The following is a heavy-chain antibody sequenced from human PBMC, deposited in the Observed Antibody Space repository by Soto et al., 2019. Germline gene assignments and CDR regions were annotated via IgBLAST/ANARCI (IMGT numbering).Heavy chain of an antibody. V-gene: IGHV3-74*01. Sequence: EVQLLESGGDLLQPGGSLRLSCAASGFTFSSYWMHWVRQAPGKGLVWVSRINSDGSSTSYADSVKGRFTISRDNAKNTLYLQMNSLRAEDTAVYYCAREGRLWCSSTSCYRNTWGQGTLVTVSS. D-gene: IGHD2-2*02. J-gene: IGHJ5*02. CDR1: GFTFSSYW. CDR2: INSDGSST. CDR3: AREGRLWCSSTSCYRNT.